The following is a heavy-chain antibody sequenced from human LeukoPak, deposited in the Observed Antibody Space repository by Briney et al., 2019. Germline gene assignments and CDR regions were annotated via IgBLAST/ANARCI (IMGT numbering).Heavy chain of an antibody. D-gene: IGHD3-3*01. CDR3: ARGGSITIFGVVSLPDF. V-gene: IGHV3-9*01. CDR1: GFTFDDYA. Sequence: GGSLRLSCAASGFTFDDYAMHWVRQAPGKGLEWVSGISWNSGSIGYADSVKGRFTISRDNAKNSLYLQMNSLRAEDTALYYCARGGSITIFGVVSLPDFWGQGTLVTVSS. J-gene: IGHJ4*02. CDR2: ISWNSGSI.